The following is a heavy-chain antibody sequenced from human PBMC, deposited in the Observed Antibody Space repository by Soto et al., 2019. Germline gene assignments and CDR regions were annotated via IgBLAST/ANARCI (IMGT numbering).Heavy chain of an antibody. J-gene: IGHJ5*02. CDR1: GGSFSGYY. D-gene: IGHD1-1*01. CDR2: INHSGSP. V-gene: IGHV4-34*01. Sequence: QVRLQQWGTGLLKSSETLSLTCAVYGGSFSGYYCSWLRQPPGKGLEWIGEINHSGSPNYNPSLKSRVTIPVDTSKHQFSLKMPSVTAADTAVYCCATANWSLHYFAPWGQGTLVSVSS. CDR3: ATANWSLHYFAP.